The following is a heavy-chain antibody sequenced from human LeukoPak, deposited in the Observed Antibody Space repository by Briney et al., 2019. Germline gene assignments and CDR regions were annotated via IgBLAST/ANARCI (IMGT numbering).Heavy chain of an antibody. D-gene: IGHD3-10*01. Sequence: SETLSLTCAVYGGSFSGYYWSWIRQPPGKGLEWIGEINHSGSTNYNPSLKSRVTISVDTSKNQFSLKLSSVTAADTAVYYCARRGYYGSGSPDPPDYYYYGMDVWGQGTTVTVSS. V-gene: IGHV4-34*01. CDR2: INHSGST. CDR3: ARRGYYGSGSPDPPDYYYYGMDV. CDR1: GGSFSGYY. J-gene: IGHJ6*02.